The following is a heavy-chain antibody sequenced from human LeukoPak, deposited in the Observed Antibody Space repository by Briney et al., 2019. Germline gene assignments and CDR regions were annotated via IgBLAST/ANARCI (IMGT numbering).Heavy chain of an antibody. Sequence: PGGSLRLSCAASGFTLSTHAMNWVRQAPGKGLECGSTISGSGSSTYYADSVKGRFTISRDSSKNTLYLQMNSLRAEDTAVYYCAKGREAYSGSYTPFDYWGQGTLVTVSS. D-gene: IGHD1-26*01. CDR2: ISGSGSST. V-gene: IGHV3-23*01. J-gene: IGHJ4*02. CDR1: GFTLSTHA. CDR3: AKGREAYSGSYTPFDY.